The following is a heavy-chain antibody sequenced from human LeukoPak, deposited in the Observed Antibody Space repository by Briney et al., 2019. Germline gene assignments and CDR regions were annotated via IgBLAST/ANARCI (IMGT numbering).Heavy chain of an antibody. CDR3: ARGGGAAAGTRIDY. V-gene: IGHV3-48*03. CDR1: GFTFSSYE. Sequence: GGSLRLSCAASGFTFSSYEMNWVRQAPGKGLEWVSNISDSGSIIYYAGSVKGRFTVSRDNARKSLYLQMNSLRAEDTAVYYCARGGGAAAGTRIDYWGQGTLVTVSS. D-gene: IGHD6-13*01. CDR2: ISDSGSII. J-gene: IGHJ4*02.